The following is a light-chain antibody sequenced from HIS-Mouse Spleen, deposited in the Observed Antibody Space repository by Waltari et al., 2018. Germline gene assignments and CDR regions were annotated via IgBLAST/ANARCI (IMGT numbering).Light chain of an antibody. CDR3: CSYAGSSTWV. CDR1: SSDVGCYNL. J-gene: IGLJ3*02. CDR2: EGS. V-gene: IGLV2-23*01. Sequence: QSALTQPASVSGSPGRSITISCTGTSSDVGCYNLVSWYQQHPGKAPKLRIYEGSKRASGVSNRFSGAKPGNTASLTSSGLQAEDEADYYCCSYAGSSTWVFGGGTKLTVL.